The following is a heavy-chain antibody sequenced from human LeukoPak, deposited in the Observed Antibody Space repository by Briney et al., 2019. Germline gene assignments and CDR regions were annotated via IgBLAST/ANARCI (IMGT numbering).Heavy chain of an antibody. CDR3: TTYRSGHY. V-gene: IGHV3-73*01. D-gene: IGHD6-19*01. J-gene: IGHJ4*02. Sequence: GGSLRLSCAASGFTFSDFDIHWVRQASGKGLGWVGRITTKTYNYATAHAASVKGRFTISRDDSENTAFLQMNSLKIEDTAVYYCTTYRSGHYWGQGTLVTVSS. CDR1: GFTFSDFD. CDR2: ITTKTYNYAT.